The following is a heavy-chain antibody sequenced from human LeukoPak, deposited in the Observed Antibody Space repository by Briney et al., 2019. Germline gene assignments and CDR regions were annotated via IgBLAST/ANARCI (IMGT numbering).Heavy chain of an antibody. J-gene: IGHJ5*02. CDR3: MRHMTTANNWIDP. V-gene: IGHV1-2*02. CDR1: GYTFTGYY. Sequence: ASVKVSCRASGYTFTGYYMHCVRQAPGQGLEWMGWINPNSGGTNYAQKFQGRVTMTRDTSISTAYMELSRLRSDDTAVYYCMRHMTTANNWIDPWGQGTLVTVSS. D-gene: IGHD4-17*01. CDR2: INPNSGGT.